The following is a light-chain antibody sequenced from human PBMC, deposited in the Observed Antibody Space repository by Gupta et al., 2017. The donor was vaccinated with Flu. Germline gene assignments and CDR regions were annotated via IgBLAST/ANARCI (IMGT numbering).Light chain of an antibody. CDR3: QQAGSFPRT. Sequence: DIQMTQSPSAVSASVGDRVTITCRASQYIDFWLGWYQQKPGKGPKLLIYGASSLRGGVPSRFNGSGSGTEFTLTITSLQPEEFATYYCQQAGSFPRTFGQGTTVDIK. J-gene: IGKJ1*01. CDR1: QYIDFW. V-gene: IGKV1-12*01. CDR2: GAS.